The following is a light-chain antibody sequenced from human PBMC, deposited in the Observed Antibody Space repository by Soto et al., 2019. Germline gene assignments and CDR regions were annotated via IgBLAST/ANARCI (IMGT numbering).Light chain of an antibody. V-gene: IGKV3D-7*01. CDR2: GAS. CDR3: LQDYNFPIT. Sequence: EIVLTQSPVTLSLSPAERATLSCRARQSVSSSYLAWYQQKPGQAPRLLIYGASSRATGIPGRFSGSGSGTDFTLTISSLQPEDFAVYYCLQDYNFPITFGQGTRLEIK. CDR1: QSVSSSY. J-gene: IGKJ5*01.